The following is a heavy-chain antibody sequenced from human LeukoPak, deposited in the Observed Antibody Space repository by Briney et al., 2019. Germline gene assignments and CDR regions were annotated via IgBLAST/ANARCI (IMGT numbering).Heavy chain of an antibody. J-gene: IGHJ4*02. V-gene: IGHV3-7*01. CDR3: ARRYMGPGYYFDY. Sequence: GGSLRLSCAASGFTFSNAWMSWVRQAPGKGLEWVANIKQDGSEKYYVDSVKGRFTISRDNAKNSLYLQMNSLRAEDTAVYYCARRYMGPGYYFDYWGQGTLVTVSS. CDR2: IKQDGSEK. CDR1: GFTFSNAW. D-gene: IGHD2-2*02.